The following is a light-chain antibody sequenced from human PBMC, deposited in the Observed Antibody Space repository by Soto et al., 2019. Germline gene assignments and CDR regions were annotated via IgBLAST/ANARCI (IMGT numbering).Light chain of an antibody. Sequence: EIVLTQSPATLSVSPGERATLSCRASQSVSSNLAWYQQKPGQAPRLLIYGASTRATGIPARFSGSGSGTEFTLTISGLQPDDFATYYCQQFNSYPITFGQGTRLEIK. V-gene: IGKV3-15*01. J-gene: IGKJ5*01. CDR1: QSVSSN. CDR2: GAS. CDR3: QQFNSYPIT.